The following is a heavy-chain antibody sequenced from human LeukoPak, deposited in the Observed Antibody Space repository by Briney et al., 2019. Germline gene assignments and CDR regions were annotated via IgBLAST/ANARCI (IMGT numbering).Heavy chain of an antibody. CDR2: INAGNGNT. CDR3: ARASSIAWSNWFDP. CDR1: GYTFTRYA. V-gene: IGHV1-3*01. J-gene: IGHJ5*02. Sequence: GASVKVSCKASGYTFTRYAMHWVRQAPGQRLEWMGWINAGNGNTKYSQKFQGRVTITRDTSASTAYMELSSLRSEDTAVYYCARASSIAWSNWFDPWGQGTLLTVSS. D-gene: IGHD6-6*01.